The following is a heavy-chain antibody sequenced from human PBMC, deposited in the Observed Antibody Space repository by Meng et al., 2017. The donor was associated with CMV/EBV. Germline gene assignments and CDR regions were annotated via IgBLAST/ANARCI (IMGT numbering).Heavy chain of an antibody. D-gene: IGHD3-22*01. CDR2: MNPNSGNT. CDR3: ASNAGGDSSGYYSYYYGMDV. Sequence: ASVKVSCKASGYTFTSYDINWVRQATGQGLEWMGWMNPNSGNTGYAQKFQGRVTITRNTSISTAYMELSSLRSEDTAVYYCASNAGGDSSGYYSYYYGMDVLGQGTTVPSP. CDR1: GYTFTSYD. J-gene: IGHJ6*02. V-gene: IGHV1-8*03.